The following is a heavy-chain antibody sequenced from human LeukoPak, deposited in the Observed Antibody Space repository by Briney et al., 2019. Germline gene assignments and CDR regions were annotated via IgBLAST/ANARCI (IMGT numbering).Heavy chain of an antibody. V-gene: IGHV3-23*01. D-gene: IGHD1-26*01. J-gene: IGHJ4*02. CDR3: AKGDTTWELPHDY. CDR1: GLTFSSYA. Sequence: GGSLRLSCAASGLTFSSYAMSWVRQAPGKGLEWVSSISGSGSITSYADSVKGRFTISRDNSKNTLYLQTNSLRAEDTAVYYCAKGDTTWELPHDYWGQGALVTVSS. CDR2: ISGSGSIT.